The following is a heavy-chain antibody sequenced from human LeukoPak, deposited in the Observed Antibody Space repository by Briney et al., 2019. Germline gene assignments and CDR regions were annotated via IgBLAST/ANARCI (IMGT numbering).Heavy chain of an antibody. CDR1: GFTFSSYW. Sequence: GGSLRLSCAASGFTFSSYWMSWVRQAPGKGLEWVANIKQDGSEKYYVDSVKGRFTISRDNAKNSLYLQMNSLRAEDTAVYYCARAYGDYVRYWYFDLWGRGTLVTVSS. V-gene: IGHV3-7*01. D-gene: IGHD4-17*01. CDR2: IKQDGSEK. J-gene: IGHJ2*01. CDR3: ARAYGDYVRYWYFDL.